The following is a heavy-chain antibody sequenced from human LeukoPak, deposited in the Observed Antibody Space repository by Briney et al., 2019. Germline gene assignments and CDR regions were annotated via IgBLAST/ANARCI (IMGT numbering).Heavy chain of an antibody. J-gene: IGHJ5*02. D-gene: IGHD3-22*01. CDR3: ARYRVIVVVSSKIYNWFDP. CDR1: GGSISSGSYY. CDR2: IYTSGST. Sequence: SETLSLTCTVSGGSISSGSYYWSWIRQPAGKGLEWIGRIYTSGSTNYNPSLKSRVTISVDTSKNQFSLKLSSVTAADTAVYYCARYRVIVVVSSKIYNWFDPWGQGTLVTVSS. V-gene: IGHV4-61*02.